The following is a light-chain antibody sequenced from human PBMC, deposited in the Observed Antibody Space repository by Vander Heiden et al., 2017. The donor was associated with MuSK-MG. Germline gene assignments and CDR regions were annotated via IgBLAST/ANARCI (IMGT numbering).Light chain of an antibody. Sequence: SYELAQPLSVSVALGQTARITCGGNNIGHKNVHWYQQKPGQAPVLVIYRDTNRPSGIPERCTGSNSRYTATLTISSAQAGDEADYYCQVWDTYTLVFGGGTKLTVL. CDR3: QVWDTYTLV. J-gene: IGLJ2*01. V-gene: IGLV3-9*01. CDR2: RDT. CDR1: NIGHKN.